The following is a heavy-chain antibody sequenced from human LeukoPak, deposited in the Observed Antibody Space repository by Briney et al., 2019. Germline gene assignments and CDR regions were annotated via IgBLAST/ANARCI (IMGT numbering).Heavy chain of an antibody. V-gene: IGHV3-23*01. J-gene: IGHJ6*02. CDR2: ISSGGGDT. CDR3: AKAEGATLYNYGVDV. CDR1: EFTFSNYA. Sequence: GGSLRLSCVASEFTFSNYAMNWVRQAPGKGLEWVSTISSGGGDTYIADSVKGRFTISRDNSKYTLYLQMNRLRADDTAVYYCAKAEGATLYNYGVDVWGQGTTVTVSS.